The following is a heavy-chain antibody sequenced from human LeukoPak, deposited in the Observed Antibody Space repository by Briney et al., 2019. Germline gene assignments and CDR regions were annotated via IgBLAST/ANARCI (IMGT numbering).Heavy chain of an antibody. J-gene: IGHJ4*02. D-gene: IGHD7-27*01. V-gene: IGHV3-21*01. CDR2: IGSDSTYI. Sequence: GGSLRLSCAASGFTFSSYSMNWVRQAPGKGLEWVSSIGSDSTYIYYTDSVKGRFTISRDNAKNSLYLQMNSLRAEDTAVYYCATGDGYRGQGTLVTVSS. CDR3: ATGDGY. CDR1: GFTFSSYS.